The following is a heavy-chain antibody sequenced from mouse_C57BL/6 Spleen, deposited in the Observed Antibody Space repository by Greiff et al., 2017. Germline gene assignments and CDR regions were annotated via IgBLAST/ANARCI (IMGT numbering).Heavy chain of an antibody. D-gene: IGHD1-1*01. V-gene: IGHV1-69*01. CDR3: ARGATVVATDY. J-gene: IGHJ2*01. CDR2: IDPSDSYT. CDR1: GYAFTSYW. Sequence: VQLQQPGAELVMPGASVKLSCKASGYAFTSYWMHWVKQRPGQGLEWIGEIDPSDSYTNYNQKFKGKSTLTVDKSSSTAFMQLSSLPSEDSAVYYCARGATVVATDYWGQGTTLTVSS.